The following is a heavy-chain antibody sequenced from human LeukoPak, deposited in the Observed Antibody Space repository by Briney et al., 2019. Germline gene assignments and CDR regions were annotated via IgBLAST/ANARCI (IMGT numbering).Heavy chain of an antibody. D-gene: IGHD3-22*01. Sequence: GGSLRLSCAASGFTFSSYSMNWVRQAPGKGLEWVSSISSSSSYIYYADSVKGRFTISRDNAKNSLYLQMNSLRAEDTAVYYCARDSEYDSSGLDYWGQGTLVTVSS. CDR3: ARDSEYDSSGLDY. V-gene: IGHV3-21*01. CDR2: ISSSSSYI. J-gene: IGHJ4*02. CDR1: GFTFSSYS.